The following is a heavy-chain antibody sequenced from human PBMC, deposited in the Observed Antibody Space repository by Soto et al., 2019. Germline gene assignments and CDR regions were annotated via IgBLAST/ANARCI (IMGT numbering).Heavy chain of an antibody. D-gene: IGHD6-6*01. V-gene: IGHV3-23*01. CDR1: GFTFTTYA. CDR2: ISGSAGST. J-gene: IGHJ4*02. Sequence: EVQVLESGGGLVQPGGSLRLSCAASGFTFTTYAMSWVRQAPGKGLEWVSAISGSAGSTYYADSAKGRFTISRDNSKNTLSLQMNSLRAEDTAVYYCAKNWDTTFSSSSHWGQGTLVSVSS. CDR3: AKNWDTTFSSSSH.